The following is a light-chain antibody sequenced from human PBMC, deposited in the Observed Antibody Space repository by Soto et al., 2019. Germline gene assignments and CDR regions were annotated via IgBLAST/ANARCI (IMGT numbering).Light chain of an antibody. V-gene: IGKV3-11*01. CDR3: YKRQSSTRT. J-gene: IGKJ3*01. Sequence: EIVVTQSPPTLSSFPRGRVTLSRRGSQYINTRLAWYQHRPGQAHRLLIYQTSIRAAGITARFSASGSGTDFTLKIRELKTEELALYYCYKRQSSTRTFGPGTKVDIK. CDR2: QTS. CDR1: QYINTR.